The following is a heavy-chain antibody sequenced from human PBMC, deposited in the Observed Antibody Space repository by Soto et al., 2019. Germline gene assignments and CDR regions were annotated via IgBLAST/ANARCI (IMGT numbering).Heavy chain of an antibody. D-gene: IGHD4-4*01. CDR2: IIPLFRTP. CDR1: GCTFSSSA. CDR3: ARDNDRLQVGGNYYYMLDV. J-gene: IGHJ6*02. V-gene: IGHV1-69*12. Sequence: QVQLVQSGAEMKEPGSSVKVSCKTSGCTFSSSAISWLRQAPGHGLEWMGGIIPLFRTPDYAQKFQGRVTMAAVESTSTASVELSRLRSEDTAVYYCARDNDRLQVGGNYYYMLDVWGQGTTITVSS.